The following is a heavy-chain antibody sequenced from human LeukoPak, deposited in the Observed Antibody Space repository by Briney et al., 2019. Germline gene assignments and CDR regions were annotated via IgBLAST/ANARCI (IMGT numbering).Heavy chain of an antibody. Sequence: ASVKVSCKASGYTFTGYYMHWVRQAPGQGLEWMGWINPNSGGTNYAQKFQGRVTMTRDMSISTAYMELSRLRSDDTAVYYYARDNGQAYYYDSSGYRYYFDYWGQGTLVTVSS. J-gene: IGHJ4*02. CDR3: ARDNGQAYYYDSSGYRYYFDY. V-gene: IGHV1-2*02. CDR2: INPNSGGT. D-gene: IGHD3-22*01. CDR1: GYTFTGYY.